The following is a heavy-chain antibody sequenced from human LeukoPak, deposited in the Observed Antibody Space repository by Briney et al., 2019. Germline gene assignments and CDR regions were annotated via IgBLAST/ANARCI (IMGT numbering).Heavy chain of an antibody. D-gene: IGHD3-3*01. J-gene: IGHJ4*02. V-gene: IGHV3-23*01. CDR1: GFTFSSYA. CDR2: ISGSGGST. Sequence: GGSLRLSCAASGFTFSSYAMSWVRQAPGKGLEWVSAISGSGGSTYYADSVKGRFTISRDNSKNTLYLQMNSLRAEDTAVYYCAKGVARFLEWLSYFDYWGQGTLVTVSS. CDR3: AKGVARFLEWLSYFDY.